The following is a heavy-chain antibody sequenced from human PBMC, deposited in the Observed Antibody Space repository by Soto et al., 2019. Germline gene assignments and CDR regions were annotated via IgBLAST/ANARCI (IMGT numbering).Heavy chain of an antibody. CDR2: IDWGDDK. CDR3: VRMLKGGTFDWIQIDN. Sequence: GYGPTRVHDTQTLTLTCNFSGFSLATSGLCVTWIRQPTGKAPEWLALIDWGDDKYYNTSLRTRITLSNDTSKNQVVLTMNNMDPVDTGTYYCVRMLKGGTFDWIQIDNWGQGTLVTLSS. J-gene: IGHJ4*02. CDR1: GFSLATSGLC. D-gene: IGHD3-9*01. V-gene: IGHV2-70*01.